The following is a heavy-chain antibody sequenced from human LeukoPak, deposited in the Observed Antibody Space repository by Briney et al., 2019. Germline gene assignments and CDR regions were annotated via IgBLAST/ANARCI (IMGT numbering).Heavy chain of an antibody. Sequence: PGGSLRLSCAASRFTFGAYSMTWVRQAPGKGLEWVSAISGSGDNTYYADSVKGQFTISRDNSKNTLYLQMSSLRAEDTAAYFCARGGILYGLDVWGQGTTVTVSS. J-gene: IGHJ6*02. V-gene: IGHV3-23*01. CDR3: ARGGILYGLDV. D-gene: IGHD6-13*01. CDR1: RFTFGAYS. CDR2: ISGSGDNT.